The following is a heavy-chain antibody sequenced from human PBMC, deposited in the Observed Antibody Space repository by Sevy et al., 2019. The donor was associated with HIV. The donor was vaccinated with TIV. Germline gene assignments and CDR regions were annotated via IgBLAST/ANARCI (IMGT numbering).Heavy chain of an antibody. CDR1: GFTFSTYG. J-gene: IGHJ3*02. D-gene: IGHD2-2*02. V-gene: IGHV3-33*01. Sequence: GGSLRLSCAASGFTFSTYGMHWVRQAPGKGLEWVAVIWYDGSNKYYADSVKGRFTIARDNSKNTVYLQMNSLRAEDTAVYYCARGDCSSTSCYTEDAFDIWGQGTMVTVSS. CDR3: ARGDCSSTSCYTEDAFDI. CDR2: IWYDGSNK.